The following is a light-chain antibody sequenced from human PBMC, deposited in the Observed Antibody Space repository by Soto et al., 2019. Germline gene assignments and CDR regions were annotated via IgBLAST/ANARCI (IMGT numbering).Light chain of an antibody. J-gene: IGKJ4*01. CDR3: QQYNNWPRAT. CDR1: QSISSN. Sequence: EIVMTQSPATLSVSPVDRATLSCRASQSISSNLAWYQQKPGQAPRLLMFRTSSRATGFPARSSGSGSGTEFSLTISSLQSEDFGVYYCQQYNNWPRATFGGGTKVDIK. CDR2: RTS. V-gene: IGKV3-15*01.